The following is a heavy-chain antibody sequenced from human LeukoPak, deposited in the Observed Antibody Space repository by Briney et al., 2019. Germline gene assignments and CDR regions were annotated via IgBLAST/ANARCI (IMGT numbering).Heavy chain of an antibody. J-gene: IGHJ4*02. CDR2: INDDGSST. D-gene: IGHD1-26*01. CDR3: ARALGSSSDY. CDR1: GFTFDDYA. V-gene: IGHV3-74*01. Sequence: PGGSLRLSCAASGFTFDDYAMHWVRQAPGKGLVWVSRINDDGSSTNYADSVKGRFTISRDNAKNTLYLQMNSLRAEDTAVYYCARALGSSSDYWGQGTLVTVSS.